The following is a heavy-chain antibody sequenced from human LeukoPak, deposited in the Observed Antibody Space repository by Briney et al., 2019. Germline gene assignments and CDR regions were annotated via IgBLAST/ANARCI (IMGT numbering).Heavy chain of an antibody. CDR1: GFTFSTYA. D-gene: IGHD2-15*01. V-gene: IGHV3-23*01. J-gene: IGHJ4*02. CDR3: AKDRAVVAATLIFDY. Sequence: PGGSLRLSCAASGFTFSTYAMSWARQAPGKELEWVPTISGSGGSTYYADSVKGRFTISRDNSKNTLYLQMNSLRAEDTAVYFCAKDRAVVAATLIFDYWGQGTLVTVSS. CDR2: ISGSGGST.